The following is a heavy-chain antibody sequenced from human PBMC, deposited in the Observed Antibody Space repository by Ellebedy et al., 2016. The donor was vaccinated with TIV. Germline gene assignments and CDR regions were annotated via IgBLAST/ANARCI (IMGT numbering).Heavy chain of an antibody. J-gene: IGHJ5*02. CDR3: AKEGGSGGPSWFDP. V-gene: IGHV1-2*02. Sequence: ASVKVSCKASGYTFTGNYIHWVRQAPGQGLEWLGYINPSTGVTKSAQNFQGRVTLTRDKSISTAYMELSRLRSDDTAVYYCAKEGGSGGPSWFDPWGQGTLVTVSS. CDR2: INPSTGVT. CDR1: GYTFTGNY. D-gene: IGHD3-10*01.